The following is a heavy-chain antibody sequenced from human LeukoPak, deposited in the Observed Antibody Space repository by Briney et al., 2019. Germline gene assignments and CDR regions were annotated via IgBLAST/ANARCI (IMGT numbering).Heavy chain of an antibody. V-gene: IGHV1-8*01. CDR1: GYTFTSYD. Sequence: GASVKVSCKASGYTFTSYDINWMRQATGQGLEWMGWMNPNSGNTGYAQKFQGRVTMTRNTSISTAYMELSSLRSEDTAVYYCASLYSSSWYDYMDVWGKGTTVTVSS. CDR2: MNPNSGNT. J-gene: IGHJ6*03. D-gene: IGHD6-13*01. CDR3: ASLYSSSWYDYMDV.